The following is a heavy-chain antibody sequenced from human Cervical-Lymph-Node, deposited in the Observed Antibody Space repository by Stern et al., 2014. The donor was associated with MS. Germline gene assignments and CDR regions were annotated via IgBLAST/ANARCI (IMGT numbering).Heavy chain of an antibody. CDR3: TKDTYGPEDY. V-gene: IGHV3-74*03. J-gene: IGHJ4*02. D-gene: IGHD3-10*01. Sequence: EVQLVDYGGGLVQPGGSLRLSCVASGFTFRNYWMHWVRQGPGKGLVWVARINIDGTTITHADSVNVRFTISRDNAKNTLYLQMNSLRVEDTAVYYCTKDTYGPEDYWGQGTSVTVSS. CDR2: INIDGTTI. CDR1: GFTFRNYW.